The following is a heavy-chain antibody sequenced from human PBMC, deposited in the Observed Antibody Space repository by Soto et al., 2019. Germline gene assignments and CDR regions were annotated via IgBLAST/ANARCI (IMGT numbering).Heavy chain of an antibody. J-gene: IGHJ4*02. Sequence: PGGSLRLSCAASGFTFSSYAMSWVRQAPGKGLEWVSVINTSGVTTFYTDSVKGRFTISRDNSKNTVYLQMNSLRAEDTAVYYCAKDPHPQHCSVGDCYFSWGQGTLVTVSS. CDR2: INTSGVTT. V-gene: IGHV3-23*01. D-gene: IGHD2-15*01. CDR3: AKDPHPQHCSVGDCYFS. CDR1: GFTFSSYA.